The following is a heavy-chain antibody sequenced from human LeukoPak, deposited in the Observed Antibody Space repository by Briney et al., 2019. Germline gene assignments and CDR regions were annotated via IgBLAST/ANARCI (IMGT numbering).Heavy chain of an antibody. CDR2: IIPILGIA. CDR1: GGTFSSYA. CDR3: ARAKCSDGSCLFDY. Sequence: SVKVSCKASGGTFSSYAISWVRQAPGQGLEWMGRIIPILGIANYAQKFQGRVTITADKSTSTAYMELSSLRSEDTAVYYCARAKCSDGSCLFDYWGQGTLVTVSS. V-gene: IGHV1-69*04. D-gene: IGHD2-15*01. J-gene: IGHJ4*02.